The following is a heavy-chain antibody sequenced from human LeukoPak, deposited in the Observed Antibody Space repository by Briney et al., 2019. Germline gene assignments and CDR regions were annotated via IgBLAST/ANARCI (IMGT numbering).Heavy chain of an antibody. CDR2: IIPIFGTA. J-gene: IGHJ4*02. CDR1: GGTFSSYA. D-gene: IGHD3-10*01. Sequence: ASVKVSCKASGGTFSSYAISWVRQAPGQGLELMGGIIPIFGTANYAQKFQGRVTITTDESTSTAYMELSSLRSEDTALYYCARNPRIGELFLVYWGQGNLVTASS. CDR3: ARNPRIGELFLVY. V-gene: IGHV1-69*05.